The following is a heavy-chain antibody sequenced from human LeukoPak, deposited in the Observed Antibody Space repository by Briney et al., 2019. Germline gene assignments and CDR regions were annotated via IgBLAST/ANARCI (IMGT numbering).Heavy chain of an antibody. CDR2: IRYDGSNK. J-gene: IGHJ3*02. Sequence: GGSLRLSCAASGFTFSSYGMHWVRQAPGKGLEWVAFIRYDGSNKYYADSVKGRFTISRDNSKNTLYLQMNSLRAEDTAVYYCARVPAGVIGMKDAFDIWGQGTMVTVSS. V-gene: IGHV3-30*02. CDR1: GFTFSSYG. CDR3: ARVPAGVIGMKDAFDI. D-gene: IGHD3-16*02.